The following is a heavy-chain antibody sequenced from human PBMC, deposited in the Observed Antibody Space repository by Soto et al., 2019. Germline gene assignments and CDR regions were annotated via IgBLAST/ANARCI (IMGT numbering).Heavy chain of an antibody. V-gene: IGHV3-33*08. CDR1: GFTFSTYG. CDR3: ARDLRKGRYFDY. J-gene: IGHJ4*02. Sequence: PGGSLRLSCAASGFTFSTYGMHWVRQAPGKGLEWVAIIWYDGSNKYYTDSVKDRFTISRDNSNNTLYLQMDSLRVEDTAVYYCARDLRKGRYFDYWGQGTLVTVSS. CDR2: IWYDGSNK.